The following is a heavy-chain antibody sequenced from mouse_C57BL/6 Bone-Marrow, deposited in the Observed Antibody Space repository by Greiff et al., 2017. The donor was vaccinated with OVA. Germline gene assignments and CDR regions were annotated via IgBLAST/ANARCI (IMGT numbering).Heavy chain of an antibody. CDR3: ARGTAQASFAY. V-gene: IGHV1-64*01. J-gene: IGHJ3*01. Sequence: QVQLQPGAELVKPGASVKLSCKASGYTFTSYWMHWVKQRPGQGLEWIGMIHPNSGSTNYNEKFKSKATLTVDKSSSTAYMQLSSLTSEDSAVYYCARGTAQASFAYWGQGTLVTVSA. CDR2: IHPNSGST. D-gene: IGHD3-2*02. CDR1: GYTFTSYW.